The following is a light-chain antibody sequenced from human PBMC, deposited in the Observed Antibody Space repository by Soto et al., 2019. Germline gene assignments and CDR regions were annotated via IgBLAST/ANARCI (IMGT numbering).Light chain of an antibody. J-gene: IGLJ2*01. CDR3: TSWTTSTTMI. Sequence: QSVLTQPASVSGSPGQSSTISCTGTRSDIGAYNFVSWYQQHPGEVPKLILYDVNVRPSGVSNRFSGSKSGNTASLTISGLQAEDEADYYCTSWTTSTTMIFGGGTQLTVL. CDR2: DVN. CDR1: RSDIGAYNF. V-gene: IGLV2-14*03.